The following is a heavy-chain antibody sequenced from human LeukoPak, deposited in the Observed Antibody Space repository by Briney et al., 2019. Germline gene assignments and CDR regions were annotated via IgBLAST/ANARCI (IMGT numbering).Heavy chain of an antibody. D-gene: IGHD4-17*01. V-gene: IGHV3-23*01. CDR1: GFTFSSYA. J-gene: IGHJ4*02. Sequence: GGSLRLSCAASGFTFSSYAMSWVRQAPGKGLEWVSAISGSGGSTYYADSVKGRFTISRDNSKSTLFLQMNSLRAEDTAVYYCARGNDYGDYAYYWGQGTLVTVSS. CDR2: ISGSGGST. CDR3: ARGNDYGDYAYY.